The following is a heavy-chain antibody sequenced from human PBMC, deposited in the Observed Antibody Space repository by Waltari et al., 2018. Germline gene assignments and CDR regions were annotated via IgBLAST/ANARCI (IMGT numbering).Heavy chain of an antibody. V-gene: IGHV4-39*01. Sequence: QLQLQESGPGLVKPSETLSLTCTVSGGSISSSSYYWGWIRQPPGKGLEWIGSIYYRGSTYYNPTLKSRVTISVDTSKNQFSLKLSSVTAADTAVYYCATREYGDAFDIWGQGTMVTVSS. CDR2: IYYRGST. D-gene: IGHD4-17*01. CDR3: ATREYGDAFDI. J-gene: IGHJ3*02. CDR1: GGSISSSSYY.